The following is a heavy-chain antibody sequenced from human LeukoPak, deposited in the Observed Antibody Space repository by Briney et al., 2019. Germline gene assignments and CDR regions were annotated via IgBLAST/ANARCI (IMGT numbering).Heavy chain of an antibody. CDR3: ARDQGGATSY. Sequence: GGSLRLSCAASGFTFSTYTMNWVRQAPGKGLEGISSITSNSRYIFYADSLKGRFTISRDDAKNSLYLQMNSLRADDTAGYYWARDQGGATSYWVQGTLVTVSS. V-gene: IGHV3-21*01. CDR2: ITSNSRYI. CDR1: GFTFSTYT. J-gene: IGHJ4*02. D-gene: IGHD1-26*01.